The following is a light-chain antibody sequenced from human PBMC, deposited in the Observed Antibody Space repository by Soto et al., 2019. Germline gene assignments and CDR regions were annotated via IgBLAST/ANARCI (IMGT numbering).Light chain of an antibody. CDR2: SAS. J-gene: IGKJ1*01. CDR3: QQYGDSRWT. V-gene: IGKV3-20*01. CDR1: QSVTSSF. Sequence: EIVLAQSPGTLSLSPGERATLSSTSSQSVTSSFLAWYQQKPGQAPRLLIYSASHRATGIPDRFSGSESGTDFTLTISRLEPEDFAVYYCQQYGDSRWTFGQGTKVDIK.